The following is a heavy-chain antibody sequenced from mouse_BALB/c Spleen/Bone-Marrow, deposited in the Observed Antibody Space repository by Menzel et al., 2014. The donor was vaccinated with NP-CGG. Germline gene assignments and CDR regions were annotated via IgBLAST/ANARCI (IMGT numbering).Heavy chain of an antibody. J-gene: IGHJ2*01. CDR2: INPSTGYT. CDR1: GYTFTNYW. D-gene: IGHD1-1*01. CDR3: ARIYYYGRDY. Sequence: QVQLQQPGAELAKPGASGKMSCKASGYTFTNYWMHWVKQRPGQGLEWIGYINPSTGYTEYNQKFKDKATLTADKSSSTAYMQLSSLTSEDSAVYYCARIYYYGRDYWGQGTTLTVSS. V-gene: IGHV1-7*01.